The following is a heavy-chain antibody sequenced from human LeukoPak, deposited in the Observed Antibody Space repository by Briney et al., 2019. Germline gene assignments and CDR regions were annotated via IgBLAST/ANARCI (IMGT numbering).Heavy chain of an antibody. D-gene: IGHD2-15*01. Sequence: GGSLRLSCAASGFTFSSYAMSWVRQAPGKGLEWVSAISGSGGSTYYADSVKGRFTISRDNSKNTLYLQMNSLRAEDTAVYYCLVAATLGLGAFDIWGQGTMVIVSS. CDR2: ISGSGGST. CDR1: GFTFSSYA. J-gene: IGHJ3*02. V-gene: IGHV3-23*01. CDR3: LVAATLGLGAFDI.